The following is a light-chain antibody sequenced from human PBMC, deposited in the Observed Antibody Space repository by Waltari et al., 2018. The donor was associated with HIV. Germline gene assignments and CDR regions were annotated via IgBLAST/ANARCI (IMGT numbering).Light chain of an antibody. CDR1: RSNIGSNS. CDR3: ASWDDSLGGVV. J-gene: IGLJ2*01. CDR2: GNN. Sequence: QYVLTQPPSASGTPGQRVTFSCSGARSNIGSNSVYWYQKLPGTAPKLLMYGNNERPSGVPDRVSGSKSATSASLAISGLRSEDEAEYYCASWDDSLGGVVFGGGTQLTVL. V-gene: IGLV1-47*01.